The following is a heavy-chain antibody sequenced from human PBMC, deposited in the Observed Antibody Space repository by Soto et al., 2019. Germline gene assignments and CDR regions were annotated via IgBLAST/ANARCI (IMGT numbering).Heavy chain of an antibody. CDR3: ASRPYYSSGWDFDY. CDR2: IIPIFGTA. J-gene: IGHJ4*02. V-gene: IGHV1-69*12. D-gene: IGHD6-19*01. CDR1: GGTFSSYA. Sequence: QVQLVQSGAEVKKPGSSVKVSCKASGGTFSSYAISWVRQAPGQGLEGMGGIIPIFGTANYAQKFQGRVTITAAESTSKAYMELSSLRYEDAAVYYCASRPYYSSGWDFDYWGQGTLVTVSS.